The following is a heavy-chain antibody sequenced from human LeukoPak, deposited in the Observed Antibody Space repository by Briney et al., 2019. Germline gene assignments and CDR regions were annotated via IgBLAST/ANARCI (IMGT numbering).Heavy chain of an antibody. J-gene: IGHJ4*02. V-gene: IGHV4-59*01. CDR2: IHSSGST. D-gene: IGHD2-15*01. CDR3: ARGCPYYFDY. CDR1: GFSITSYY. Sequence: PSETLSLTCSVSGFSITSYYWSWIRQPPGKGLEWIGLIHSSGSTTYNPSLKSRVTMSIDTSKNQFSLHLTSVTAADTAVYYCARGCPYYFDYWGQGTLVTVSS.